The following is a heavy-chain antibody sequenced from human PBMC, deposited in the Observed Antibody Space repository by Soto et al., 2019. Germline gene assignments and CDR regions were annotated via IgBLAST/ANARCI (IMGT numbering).Heavy chain of an antibody. J-gene: IGHJ3*02. D-gene: IGHD2-21*02. Sequence: PSETLSLTCTVSGGSISSGGYYWSWIRQRPGKGLEWIGYIYHSGSTFSNPSLNSRLKISVDTSKNQFSLKLSSVTAADTGVYYCARGGVVTAISAFDIWGQGTTVTVS. CDR3: ARGGVVTAISAFDI. V-gene: IGHV4-31*03. CDR2: IYHSGST. CDR1: GGSISSGGYY.